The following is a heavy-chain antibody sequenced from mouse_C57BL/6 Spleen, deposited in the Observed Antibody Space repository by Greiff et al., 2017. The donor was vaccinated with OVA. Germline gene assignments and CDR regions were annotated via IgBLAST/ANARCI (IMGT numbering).Heavy chain of an antibody. Sequence: QVQLQQPGAELVRPGSSVKLSCKASGYTFTSYWMDWVKQRPGQGLEWIGNIYPSDSETHYNQKFKDKATLTVDKSSSTAYMQLSSLTSEDSAVYYCARGFYYDYGHWYFDVWGTGTTVTVSS. V-gene: IGHV1-61*01. CDR1: GYTFTSYW. CDR3: ARGFYYDYGHWYFDV. J-gene: IGHJ1*03. CDR2: IYPSDSET. D-gene: IGHD2-4*01.